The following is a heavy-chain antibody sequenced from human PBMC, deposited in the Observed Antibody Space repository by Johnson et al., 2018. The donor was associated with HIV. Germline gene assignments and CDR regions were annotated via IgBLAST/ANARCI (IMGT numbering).Heavy chain of an antibody. CDR3: ARDRYYGLAWGWAFDI. V-gene: IGHV3-66*03. D-gene: IGHD3-16*01. J-gene: IGHJ3*02. CDR1: GFTVYSNY. Sequence: VQLVESGGGLIQPGGSLRLSCAASGFTVYSNYMNWVRQAPGKGLEWVSVIYSGGSTYYADSVKGRFTISRDNSKNKLYLQTNSLRAEDTAVFYCARDRYYGLAWGWAFDIWGQGTMVTVSS. CDR2: IYSGGST.